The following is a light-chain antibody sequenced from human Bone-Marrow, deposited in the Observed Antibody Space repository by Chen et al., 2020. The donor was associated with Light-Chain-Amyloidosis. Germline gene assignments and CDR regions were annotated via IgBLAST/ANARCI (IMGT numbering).Light chain of an antibody. CDR3: QQYHRSPWA. J-gene: IGKJ1*01. V-gene: IGKV3-20*01. CDR1: QSVSNF. CDR2: DTS. Sequence: EIVLTQSPATLSLSPGGRATLSCRASQSVSNFSAWYQQKPGQAPRLLIYDTSSRATGIPDRFSGSGSGTDFSLIISRLEPEDFAVYYCQQYHRSPWAFGQGIKVEIK.